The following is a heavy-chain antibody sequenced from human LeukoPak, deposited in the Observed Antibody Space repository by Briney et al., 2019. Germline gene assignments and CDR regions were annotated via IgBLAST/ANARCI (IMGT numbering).Heavy chain of an antibody. J-gene: IGHJ6*02. Sequence: SQTLSLTCTVSGGSISSGGYYWSWIRQHPGKGLEWIGYIYYSGSTYYNPSLKSRVTISVDTSKNQFSLKLSSVTAADTAVYXXXXXXXXXXXXXXGPVNGMDVWGQGTTVTVSS. V-gene: IGHV4-31*03. CDR3: XXXXXXXXXXXXGPVNGMDV. CDR1: GGSISSGGYY. CDR2: IYYSGST.